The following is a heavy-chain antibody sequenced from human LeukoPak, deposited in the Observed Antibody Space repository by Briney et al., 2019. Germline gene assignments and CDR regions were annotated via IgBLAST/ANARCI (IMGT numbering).Heavy chain of an antibody. CDR3: AREPPVTSCYDY. D-gene: IGHD2-2*01. CDR1: GFTFSSYR. J-gene: IGHJ4*02. Sequence: GGSLRLSCAASGFTFSSYRMHWVRQAPGKGLVWVSRINSDGSSTSYADSVKGRFTISRDNAKNTLYLQMNSLRAEDTAVYYCAREPPVTSCYDYWGQGTLVTVSS. V-gene: IGHV3-74*01. CDR2: INSDGSST.